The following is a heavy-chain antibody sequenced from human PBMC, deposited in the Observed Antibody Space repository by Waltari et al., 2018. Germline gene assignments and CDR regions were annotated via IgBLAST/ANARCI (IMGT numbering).Heavy chain of an antibody. Sequence: EVDLVVPGGGLVQPGGSLRLSCAASGFTFSPHNMGWLRQAPGKGLEWVSINDVSTGASHYADSVKGRFSISRDNPKNTLYLQMNSLRAEDTAVYYCAKGGIEARLTDYWGQGTLVTVSS. CDR1: GFTFSPHN. J-gene: IGHJ4*02. CDR3: AKGGIEARLTDY. CDR2: NDVSTGAS. V-gene: IGHV3-23*04. D-gene: IGHD5-12*01.